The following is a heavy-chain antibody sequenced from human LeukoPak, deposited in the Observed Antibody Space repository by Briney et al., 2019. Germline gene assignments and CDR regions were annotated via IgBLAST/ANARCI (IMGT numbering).Heavy chain of an antibody. Sequence: SETLSLTRAVYGGSFSGYYWSWIRQPPGKGLEWIGEINHPGSTIYNPSLKSRVTMSVDTSKNQFSLKLSSVTAADTAVYYCARDWNRYAYWGQGTLVTVSS. CDR2: INHPGST. CDR1: GGSFSGYY. CDR3: ARDWNRYAY. D-gene: IGHD1-1*01. V-gene: IGHV4-34*01. J-gene: IGHJ4*02.